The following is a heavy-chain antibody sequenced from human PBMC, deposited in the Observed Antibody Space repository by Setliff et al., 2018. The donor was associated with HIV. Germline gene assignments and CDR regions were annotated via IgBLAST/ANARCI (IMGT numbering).Heavy chain of an antibody. CDR1: GYTFTGYY. J-gene: IGHJ6*03. CDR2: ISPYSGKK. CDR3: GRGRGSEGYYYMDV. Sequence: ASVKVSCKASGYTFTGYYMHWVRQAPGQGLEWMGWISPYSGKKKYAQNVEDRVTMTTDASTSTAYMDVRSLKSNDTAVYYCGRGRGSEGYYYMDVWGKGTTVTV. D-gene: IGHD3-10*01. V-gene: IGHV1-18*04.